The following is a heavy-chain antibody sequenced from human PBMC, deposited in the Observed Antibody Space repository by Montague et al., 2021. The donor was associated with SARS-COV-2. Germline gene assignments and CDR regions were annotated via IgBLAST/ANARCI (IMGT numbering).Heavy chain of an antibody. CDR1: GDSISTYY. V-gene: IGHV4-59*01. J-gene: IGHJ3*02. CDR3: ARGGATYYYDTSGYVNAFDT. D-gene: IGHD3-22*01. Sequence: SETLSLTCTVSGDSISTYYWCWTRQPPGKGLEWIGYIYYNGYTNXNPSLKSRVTISVDTSKNQFSLRLSSVTAADTAVYFCARGGATYYYDTSGYVNAFDTWGQGTMVTVSS. CDR2: IYYNGYT.